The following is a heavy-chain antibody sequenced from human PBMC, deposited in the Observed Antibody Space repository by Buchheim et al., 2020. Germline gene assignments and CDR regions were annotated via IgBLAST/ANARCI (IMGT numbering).Heavy chain of an antibody. CDR3: AYYYGSGSQHFDY. CDR2: ISYDGSNK. Sequence: QVQLVESGGGVVQPGRSLRLSCAASGFTFSSYGMHWVRQAPGKGLEWVAVISYDGSNKYYADSVKGRFTISRDNSKNTLYLQMNSLRAEDTAVYYCAYYYGSGSQHFDYWGQGTL. J-gene: IGHJ4*02. D-gene: IGHD3-10*01. CDR1: GFTFSSYG. V-gene: IGHV3-30*03.